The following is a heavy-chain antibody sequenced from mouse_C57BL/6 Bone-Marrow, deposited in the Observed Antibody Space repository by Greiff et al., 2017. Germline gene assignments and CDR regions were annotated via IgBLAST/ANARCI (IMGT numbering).Heavy chain of an antibody. V-gene: IGHV1-50*01. D-gene: IGHD1-1*01. CDR1: GYTFTSYW. Sequence: QVQLQQPGAELVKPGASVKLSCKASGYTFTSYWMQWVKQRPGQGLEWIGEFDPSDSYTNYNPKFKGKATLTVDTSSSTAYMQLSSLTSEDSAVYDCARRDYGSRAWFAYWGQGTLVTVSA. CDR3: ARRDYGSRAWFAY. J-gene: IGHJ3*01. CDR2: FDPSDSYT.